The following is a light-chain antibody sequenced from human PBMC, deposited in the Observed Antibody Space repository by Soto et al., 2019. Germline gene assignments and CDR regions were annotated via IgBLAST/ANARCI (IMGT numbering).Light chain of an antibody. CDR1: QSISSW. V-gene: IGKV1-5*03. CDR2: KAS. CDR3: KQYNSYPWT. J-gene: IGKJ1*01. Sequence: DIQMTQSPSTMSAAVGDRVTITCRASQSISSWLACYQQKPGKAPKLLIYKASSLESGVPSRFSGSGSGTEFTLTISTLQTDECATYYCKQYNSYPWTFGQGTKEEIK.